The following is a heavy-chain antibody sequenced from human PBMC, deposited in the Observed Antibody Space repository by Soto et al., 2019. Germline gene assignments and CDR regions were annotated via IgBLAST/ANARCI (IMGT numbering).Heavy chain of an antibody. CDR1: GGSISSGGYY. D-gene: IGHD6-13*01. V-gene: IGHV4-31*03. CDR2: IYYSGST. Sequence: QVQLQESGPGLVKPSQTLSLTCTVSGGSISSGGYYWSWIRQHPGKGLEWIGYIYYSGSTYYNPSLKSRVTTSVDTSKNQFSLKLSSVTAADTAVYYCARGGRSSWFDYFDYWGQGTLVTVSS. J-gene: IGHJ4*02. CDR3: ARGGRSSWFDYFDY.